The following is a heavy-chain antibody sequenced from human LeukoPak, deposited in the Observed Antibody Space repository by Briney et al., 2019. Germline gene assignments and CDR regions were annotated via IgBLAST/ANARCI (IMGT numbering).Heavy chain of an antibody. Sequence: GGSLRLSCAASGFTFSSCSMNWVRQAPGKGLEWVSSISSSSSYIYYADSVKGRFTISRDNAKNSLYLQMNSLRVEDTAIYYCARDTSPSSRGSYFDALAMWGQGTWVTVSS. CDR3: ARDTSPSSRGSYFDALAM. V-gene: IGHV3-21*01. CDR1: GFTFSSCS. J-gene: IGHJ3*02. D-gene: IGHD2/OR15-2a*01. CDR2: ISSSSSYI.